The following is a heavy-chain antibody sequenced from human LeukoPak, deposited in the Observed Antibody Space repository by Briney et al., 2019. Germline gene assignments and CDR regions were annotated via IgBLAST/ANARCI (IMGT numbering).Heavy chain of an antibody. J-gene: IGHJ4*02. CDR3: ARGWNRSGWYVY. CDR1: GGSFSGYY. CDR2: INHSGST. Sequence: SETLSLTCAVYGGSFSGYYWSWIRQPPGKGLEWIGEINHSGSTNYNPPLKSRVTISVDTSKNQFSLKLSSVTAADTAVYYCARGWNRSGWYVYWGQGTLVTVSS. D-gene: IGHD6-19*01. V-gene: IGHV4-34*01.